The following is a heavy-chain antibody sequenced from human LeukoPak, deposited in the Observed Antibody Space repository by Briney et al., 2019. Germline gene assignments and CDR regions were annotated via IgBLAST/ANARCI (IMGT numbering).Heavy chain of an antibody. Sequence: SETLSLTCTVSGGSISSYYWNWIRQPPGKGLEWIGRIYSTGSTNYNPSLKSRVTMSVDTSKNQLSLRLRSVTAADTAVYYCARQIASAGTAGFDFWGQGALVTVSS. CDR3: ARQIASAGTAGFDF. D-gene: IGHD6-13*01. V-gene: IGHV4-4*07. CDR2: IYSTGST. CDR1: GGSISSYY. J-gene: IGHJ4*02.